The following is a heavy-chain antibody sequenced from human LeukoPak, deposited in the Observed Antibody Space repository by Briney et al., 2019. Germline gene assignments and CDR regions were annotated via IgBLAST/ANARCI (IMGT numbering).Heavy chain of an antibody. CDR2: INHSGST. Sequence: TSETLSLTCAVYGGSFSGYYWSWIRQPPGKGLEWIGEINHSGSTNYNPSLKSRVTISVDTSKNQFSLKLSSVTAADTAVYYCAKGSSTWSDMDVWGKGTTVTVSS. J-gene: IGHJ6*03. CDR3: AKGSSTWSDMDV. CDR1: GGSFSGYY. D-gene: IGHD6-13*01. V-gene: IGHV4-34*01.